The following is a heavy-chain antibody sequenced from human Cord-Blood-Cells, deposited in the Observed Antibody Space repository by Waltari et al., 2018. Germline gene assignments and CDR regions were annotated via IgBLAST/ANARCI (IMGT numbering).Heavy chain of an antibody. Sequence: QVQLVESGGGVVQPGRSLRLSCAASGFTFSSYAMHWVRQAPGKGLEWVAVISYDGSYKYYADSVKGRFTISRDNSKNTLYLQMNSLRAEDTAVYYCARDPGYYGSGSYFDYWGQGTLVTVSS. D-gene: IGHD3-10*01. CDR3: ARDPGYYGSGSYFDY. CDR1: GFTFSSYA. J-gene: IGHJ4*02. V-gene: IGHV3-30*04. CDR2: ISYDGSYK.